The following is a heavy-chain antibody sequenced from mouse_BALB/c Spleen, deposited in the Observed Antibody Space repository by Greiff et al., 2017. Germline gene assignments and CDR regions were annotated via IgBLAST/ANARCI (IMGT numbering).Heavy chain of an antibody. CDR1: GFAFSSYD. D-gene: IGHD2-4*01. CDR2: ISSGGGST. CDR3: ARHEGLRRGFAY. V-gene: IGHV5-12-1*01. Sequence: EVQRVESGGGLVKPGGSLKLSCAASGFAFSSYDMSWVRQTPEKRLEWVAYISSGGGSTYYPDTVKGRFTISRDNAKNTLYLQMSSLKSEDTAMYYCARHEGLRRGFAYWGQGTLVTVSA. J-gene: IGHJ3*01.